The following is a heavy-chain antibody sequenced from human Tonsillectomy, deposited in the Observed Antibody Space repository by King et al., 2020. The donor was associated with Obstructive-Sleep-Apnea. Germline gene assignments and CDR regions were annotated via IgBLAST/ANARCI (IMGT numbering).Heavy chain of an antibody. CDR2: IYNSGST. J-gene: IGHJ4*02. D-gene: IGHD2-21*02. V-gene: IGHV4-59*01. CDR1: GGSISSYY. Sequence: QLQESGPGLVKPSETLSLTCSVSGGSISSYYWSWIRQPPGKGLEWIGYIYNSGSTNYSPSLKSRVTMSVDTSKNQFSLQLLSVTAADTAVYYCANTLAYCGGDCYSLDYWGQGTLVTVSS. CDR3: ANTLAYCGGDCYSLDY.